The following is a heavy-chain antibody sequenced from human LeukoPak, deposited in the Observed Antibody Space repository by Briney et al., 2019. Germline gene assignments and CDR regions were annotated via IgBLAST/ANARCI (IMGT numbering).Heavy chain of an antibody. CDR2: IHDSGSH. CDR1: GGSISNYY. D-gene: IGHD5-24*01. V-gene: IGHV4-59*08. Sequence: PSETLSLTCTVSGGSISNYYWSWIRQSPEKGLEWIGYIHDSGSHNYNPSLKGPVTISVDTSKNQFSLKLSSVTAADTAGYYCARLDAAAGRYLQFFYWGQGTLVSVSS. J-gene: IGHJ4*02. CDR3: ARLDAAAGRYLQFFY.